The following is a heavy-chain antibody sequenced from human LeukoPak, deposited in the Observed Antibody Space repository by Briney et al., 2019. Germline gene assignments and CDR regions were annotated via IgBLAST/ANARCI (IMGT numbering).Heavy chain of an antibody. J-gene: IGHJ4*02. CDR2: ISGSGGST. CDR3: ARAYYYGSGSYYFYFDY. CDR1: GFTFSSYA. V-gene: IGHV3-23*01. Sequence: GGSLRLSCAASGFTFSSYAMSWVRQAPGKGLEWVSGISGSGGSTYYADSVKGRFTTSRDNSKNTLYLQMNSLRAEDTAVYYCARAYYYGSGSYYFYFDYWGQGTLVTVSS. D-gene: IGHD3-10*01.